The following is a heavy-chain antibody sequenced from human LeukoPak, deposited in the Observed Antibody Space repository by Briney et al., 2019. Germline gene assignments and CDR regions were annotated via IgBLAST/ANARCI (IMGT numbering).Heavy chain of an antibody. D-gene: IGHD3-10*01. Sequence: SVKVSCKASGGTFSSYAISWVRHAPGQGLEWMGGIIPIFGTANYAQKFQGRVTITADESTSTAYMELSSLRSEDTAVYYCARARAVRGVADAFDIWGQGTMVTVSS. CDR1: GGTFSSYA. J-gene: IGHJ3*02. V-gene: IGHV1-69*01. CDR3: ARARAVRGVADAFDI. CDR2: IIPIFGTA.